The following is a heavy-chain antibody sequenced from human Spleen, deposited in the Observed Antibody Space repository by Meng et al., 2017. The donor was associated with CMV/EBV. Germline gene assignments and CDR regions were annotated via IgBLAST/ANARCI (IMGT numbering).Heavy chain of an antibody. V-gene: IGHV1-69*17. J-gene: IGHJ3*02. CDR2: IIPVSGIS. Sequence: VKVSCKASGGTFSSYSIGWVRQAPGQGLEWMGGIIPVSGISEYAQKFEGRVTITADRSTSTAYMQLSSLRSEDTALYYCARDNGQDDWLNDAFDIWGQGTMVTVSS. CDR3: ARDNGQDDWLNDAFDI. CDR1: GGTFSSYS. D-gene: IGHD3-9*01.